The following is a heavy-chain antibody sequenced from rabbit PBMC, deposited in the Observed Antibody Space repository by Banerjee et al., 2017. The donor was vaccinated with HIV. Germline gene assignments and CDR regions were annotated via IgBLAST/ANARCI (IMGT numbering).Heavy chain of an antibody. J-gene: IGHJ4*01. Sequence: QSLEESGGGLVQPEGSLALTCKASGFTISSSYYMCWVRQAPGKGLEWIGCIYAGSGSAYYASWVKSRFTISKTSSTTVTLQMTSLTAADTATYFCARGGYDENYFNLWGPGTLVTVS. CDR2: IYAGSGSA. V-gene: IGHV1S40*01. CDR1: GFTISSSYY. CDR3: ARGGYDENYFNL. D-gene: IGHD2-1*01.